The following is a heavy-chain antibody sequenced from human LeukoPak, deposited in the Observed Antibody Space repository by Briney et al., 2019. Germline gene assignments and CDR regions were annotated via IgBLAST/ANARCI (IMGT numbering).Heavy chain of an antibody. CDR1: GGSISSGSYY. CDR2: IYTSGST. J-gene: IGHJ4*02. Sequence: PSETLSLTCTVSGGSISSGSYYWSWIRQPAGKGLEWIGRIYTSGSTNYNPSLKSRVTISVDTSKNQFSLKLSSVTAADTAVYYCARAPRGTMIVVAIHPFDYWGQGTLVTVSS. CDR3: ARAPRGTMIVVAIHPFDY. D-gene: IGHD3-22*01. V-gene: IGHV4-61*02.